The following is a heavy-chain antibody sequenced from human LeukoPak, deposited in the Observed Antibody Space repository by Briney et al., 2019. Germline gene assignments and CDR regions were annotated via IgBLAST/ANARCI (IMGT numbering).Heavy chain of an antibody. CDR3: AKTSNPISYDFWSGYYGDAFDI. J-gene: IGHJ3*02. Sequence: PGGSLRLSCAASGFTFSSYAMSWVRQAPGKGLGWVSAISGSGGSTYYADSVKGRFTISRDNSKNTLYLQMNSLRAEDTAVYYCAKTSNPISYDFWSGYYGDAFDIWGQGTMVTVSS. CDR2: ISGSGGST. D-gene: IGHD3-3*01. CDR1: GFTFSSYA. V-gene: IGHV3-23*01.